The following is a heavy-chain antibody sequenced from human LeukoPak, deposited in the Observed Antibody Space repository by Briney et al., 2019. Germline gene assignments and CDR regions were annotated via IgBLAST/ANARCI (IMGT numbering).Heavy chain of an antibody. D-gene: IGHD3-10*01. CDR3: ARGPQITYFDY. V-gene: IGHV4-39*07. Sequence: PSETLSLTCTVSGGSISSSSYYWGWIRQPPGKGLEWIGSIYYSGSTYYNPSLKSRVTISVDTSKNQFSLKLSSVTAADTAVYYCARGPQITYFDYWGQGTLVTVSS. CDR2: IYYSGST. CDR1: GGSISSSSYY. J-gene: IGHJ4*02.